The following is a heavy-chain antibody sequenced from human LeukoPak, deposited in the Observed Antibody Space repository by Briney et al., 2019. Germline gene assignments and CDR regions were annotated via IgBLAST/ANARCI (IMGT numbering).Heavy chain of an antibody. CDR3: AKGVDPSMDV. D-gene: IGHD5-12*01. CDR2: INGRGDST. J-gene: IGHJ6*02. Sequence: GGSLRLSCTTSGFTFSNYAMSWVRQAPGKGLEWVSGINGRGDSTVYADAVKGRFTISRDNFKSTLYLQMNSLRAEDTAVYYCAKGVDPSMDVWGQGTTVTVSS. V-gene: IGHV3-23*01. CDR1: GFTFSNYA.